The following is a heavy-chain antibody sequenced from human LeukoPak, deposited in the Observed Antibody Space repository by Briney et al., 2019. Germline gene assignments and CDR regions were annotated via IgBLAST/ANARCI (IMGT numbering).Heavy chain of an antibody. D-gene: IGHD6-19*01. Sequence: ASVKVSCKASGGTFSSYAISWVRQAPGQGLEWMGWINPNSGGTNYAQKFQGRVTMTRDTSISTAYMELSRLTSDDTAVYYCARDLVGAVTGSGDYWGQGTLVTVSS. CDR1: GGTFSSYA. CDR3: ARDLVGAVTGSGDY. CDR2: INPNSGGT. V-gene: IGHV1-2*02. J-gene: IGHJ4*02.